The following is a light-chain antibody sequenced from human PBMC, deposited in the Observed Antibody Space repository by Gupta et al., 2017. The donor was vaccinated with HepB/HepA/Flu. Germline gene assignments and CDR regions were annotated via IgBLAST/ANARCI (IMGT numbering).Light chain of an antibody. CDR1: QAVRNNR. J-gene: IGKJ2*01. V-gene: IGKV3-20*01. CDR2: ATS. CDR3: QQDGGPPHA. Sequence: EIVLTQSPGTLSLSPGERATLSCRASQAVRNNRLAWFQQIPGQPPRLLIYATSSRAPGIPDRFSGSGSGTDFTLTISRLEPEDFAMYYCQQDGGPPHAFGQGTKLEIK.